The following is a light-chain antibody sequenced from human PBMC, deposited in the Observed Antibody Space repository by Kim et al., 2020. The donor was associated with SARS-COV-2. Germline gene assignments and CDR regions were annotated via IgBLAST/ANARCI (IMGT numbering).Light chain of an antibody. Sequence: SAAVGDRVTITCRASQGISSYLAWYQQKPGKAPKLLIYAASTLQSGVPSRFSGSGYGTDFTLTISSLQPEDFATYYCQHLNSYPYTFGQGTKLEIK. CDR1: QGISSY. V-gene: IGKV1-9*01. J-gene: IGKJ2*01. CDR2: AAS. CDR3: QHLNSYPYT.